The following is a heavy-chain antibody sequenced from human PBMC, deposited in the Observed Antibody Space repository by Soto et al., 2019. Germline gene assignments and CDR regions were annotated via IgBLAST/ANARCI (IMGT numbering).Heavy chain of an antibody. D-gene: IGHD3-10*01. J-gene: IGHJ4*02. V-gene: IGHV4-61*01. CDR3: ATVSRDYYGSKFFDY. CDR1: GGSVSSGSYY. CDR2: IYYSGST. Sequence: SETLSLTCTVSGGSVSSGSYYWSWIRQPPGKGLEWIGYIYYSGSTNYNPSLKSRATISVDTSKNQFSLKLSSVTAADTAVYYCATVSRDYYGSKFFDYWGQGTLVTVSS.